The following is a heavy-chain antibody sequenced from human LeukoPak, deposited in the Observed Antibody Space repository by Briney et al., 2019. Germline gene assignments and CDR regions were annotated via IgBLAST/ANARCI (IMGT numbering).Heavy chain of an antibody. CDR3: ARDSSGWSFDDAFDI. CDR1: GYSISSGYY. V-gene: IGHV4-38-2*02. J-gene: IGHJ3*02. CDR2: IYHSGST. Sequence: SETLSLTCTVSGYSISSGYYWGWIRQPPGKGLEWIGSIYHSGSTYYNPSLKSRVTISVDTSKNQFSLKLSSVTAADTAVYYCARDSSGWSFDDAFDIWGQGTMVTVSS. D-gene: IGHD6-19*01.